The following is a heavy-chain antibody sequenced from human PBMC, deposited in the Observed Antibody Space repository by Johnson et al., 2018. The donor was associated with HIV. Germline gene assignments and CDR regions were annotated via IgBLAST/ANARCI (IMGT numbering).Heavy chain of an antibody. CDR1: GFTFGDYA. CDR3: ARERNMIVVDDDAFDI. CDR2: IRSKAYGGTT. Sequence: VQLVESGGGLVQPGRSLRLSCTASGFTFGDYAMSWVRQAPGKGLEWVGFIRSKAYGGTTEYAVSVKGRFTISRDDSKSIAYLQMNSLKTEDTAVYYCARERNMIVVDDDAFDIWGQGTIVTVSS. D-gene: IGHD3-22*01. J-gene: IGHJ3*02. V-gene: IGHV3-49*04.